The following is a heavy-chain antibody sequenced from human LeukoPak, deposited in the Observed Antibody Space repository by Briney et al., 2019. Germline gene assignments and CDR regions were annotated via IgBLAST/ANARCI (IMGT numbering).Heavy chain of an antibody. Sequence: ASETLSLTCTVPGGSISSSSYYWGWIRQPPGKGLEWIGSIYYSGSTYYNPSLKSRVTISVDTSKNQFSLKLSSVTAADTAVYYSAEGVYYFDYWGQGTLVTVSS. CDR1: GGSISSSSYY. CDR3: AEGVYYFDY. CDR2: IYYSGST. V-gene: IGHV4-39*01. D-gene: IGHD3-16*01. J-gene: IGHJ4*02.